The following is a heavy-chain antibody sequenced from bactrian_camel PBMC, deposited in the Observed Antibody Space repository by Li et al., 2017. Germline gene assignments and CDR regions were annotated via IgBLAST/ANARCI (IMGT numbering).Heavy chain of an antibody. CDR2: IDSKGNT. J-gene: IGHJ4*01. Sequence: HVQLVESGGGSEEAAGSMRLSCVASGYSFSSACMGWFRQAPGKKRVGVAGIDSKGNTSYADSVKGRFTISKDKDHVKNTLFLEMTNLKADDTAMYYCTADTVKASLATIAQFAAYEGHGTQVTVS. D-gene: IGHD4*01. CDR1: GYSFSSAC. V-gene: IGHV3S53*01.